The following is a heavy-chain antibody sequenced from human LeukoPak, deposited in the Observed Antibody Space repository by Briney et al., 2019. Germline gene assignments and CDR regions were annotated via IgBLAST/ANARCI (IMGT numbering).Heavy chain of an antibody. V-gene: IGHV1-18*01. J-gene: IGHJ2*01. D-gene: IGHD6-6*01. CDR2: ISGDNDHT. Sequence: ASVKVSCKASGYTFSSYGISWVRQAPGQGLEWMAWISGDNDHTNYAQKFQDRVTVTTDTSTSTVYMELRSLRSDDTAVYYCARDLRYEYISARLDWYFDLWGRGTLVTVFS. CDR1: GYTFSSYG. CDR3: ARDLRYEYISARLDWYFDL.